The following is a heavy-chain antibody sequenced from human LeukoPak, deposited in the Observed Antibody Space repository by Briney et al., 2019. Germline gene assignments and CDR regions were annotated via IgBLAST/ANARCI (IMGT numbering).Heavy chain of an antibody. CDR1: GYGFMNYA. D-gene: IGHD1-26*01. V-gene: IGHV1-3*01. J-gene: IGHJ4*02. CDR3: ARGRWVGTTQAYYLDF. CDR2: VNAGNGDT. Sequence: ASVKVSCKTSGYGFMNYAVQWVRQAPGERLEWMGWVNAGNGDTSYSPEFQGRVTIARDTSASTVYMELSSLTSADTATYYCARGRWVGTTQAYYLDFWGQGTLVTVSS.